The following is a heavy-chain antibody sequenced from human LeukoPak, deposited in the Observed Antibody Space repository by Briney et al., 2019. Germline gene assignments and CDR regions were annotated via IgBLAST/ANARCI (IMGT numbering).Heavy chain of an antibody. CDR2: ISGSGGST. CDR3: AKKRDSSSGWNWFDP. V-gene: IGHV3-23*01. CDR1: GFTFSSYA. D-gene: IGHD6-19*01. Sequence: GGSLRLSCAASGFTFSSYAMSWVRQAPGKGLEWVSAISGSGGSTYYADSVKGRFTISRDNSKNTLYLQMNSLRAEDTAVYYCAKKRDSSSGWNWFDPWGQGTLVTASS. J-gene: IGHJ5*02.